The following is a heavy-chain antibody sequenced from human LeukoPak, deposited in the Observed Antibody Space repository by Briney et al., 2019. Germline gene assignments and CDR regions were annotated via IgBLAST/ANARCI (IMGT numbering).Heavy chain of an antibody. CDR3: ARGEITGTRVYY. Sequence: GESLKVSCKGSGYRFSNYWIGWVRQMPGGGLECMGIMYPGDSDARYSPSFQGQITMSADKSIDTAYLQWNSLKASDTAIYYCARGEITGTRVYYWGQGTVVTVSS. V-gene: IGHV5-51*01. CDR1: GYRFSNYW. CDR2: MYPGDSDA. J-gene: IGHJ4*02. D-gene: IGHD1-14*01.